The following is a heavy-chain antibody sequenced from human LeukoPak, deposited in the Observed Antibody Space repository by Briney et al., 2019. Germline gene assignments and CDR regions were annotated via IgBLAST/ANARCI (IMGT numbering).Heavy chain of an antibody. V-gene: IGHV3-66*01. CDR1: GFTVSSNY. Sequence: GGSLRLSCAASGFTVSSNYMSWVRQAPGKGLEWVSVIYSGGSTYYADSVKGRFTISRDNSKNTLYLQMNSLRAEDTAVYYCARGPYSSGWYGGLGGFDYWGQGTLVTVSS. J-gene: IGHJ4*02. CDR3: ARGPYSSGWYGGLGGFDY. CDR2: IYSGGST. D-gene: IGHD6-19*01.